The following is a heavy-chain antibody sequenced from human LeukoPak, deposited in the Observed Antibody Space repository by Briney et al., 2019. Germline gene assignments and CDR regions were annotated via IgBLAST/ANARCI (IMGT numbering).Heavy chain of an antibody. CDR3: ARDSGTKIGFPWELRNKGYYFDY. Sequence: SVKVSCKASGGTFSSYAISWVRQAPGQGLEWMGRIIPILGIANYAQKFQGRVTITANKSTSTAYMELSSPRSEDTAVYYCARDSGTKIGFPWELRNKGYYFDYWGQGTLVTVSS. D-gene: IGHD1-26*01. J-gene: IGHJ4*02. CDR2: IIPILGIA. CDR1: GGTFSSYA. V-gene: IGHV1-69*04.